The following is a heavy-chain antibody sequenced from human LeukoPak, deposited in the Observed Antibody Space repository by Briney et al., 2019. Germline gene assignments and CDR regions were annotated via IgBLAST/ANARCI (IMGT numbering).Heavy chain of an antibody. Sequence: SETLSLTCAVYGGSFSGYYWSWIRQPPGKGLGWIGEINHSGSTNYNPSLKSRVTISVDTSKNQFSLKLSSVTAADTAVYYCAGSGYYYPYDYWGQGTLVTVSS. D-gene: IGHD3-22*01. CDR2: INHSGST. CDR3: AGSGYYYPYDY. V-gene: IGHV4-34*01. CDR1: GGSFSGYY. J-gene: IGHJ4*02.